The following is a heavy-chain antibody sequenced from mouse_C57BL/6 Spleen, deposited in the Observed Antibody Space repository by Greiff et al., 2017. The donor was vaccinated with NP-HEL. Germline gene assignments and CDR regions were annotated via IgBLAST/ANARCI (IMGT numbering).Heavy chain of an antibody. CDR1: GYTFTDYN. V-gene: IGHV1-22*01. Sequence: EVQLQESGPELVKPGASVKMSCKASGYTFTDYNMHWVKQSHGKSLEWIGYINPNNGGTSYIQKFKGKATLTVNKSSSTAYMELRSLTSEDSAVYDCARGDYDYDRALLFAYWGQGTLVTVSA. D-gene: IGHD2-4*01. J-gene: IGHJ3*01. CDR2: INPNNGGT. CDR3: ARGDYDYDRALLFAY.